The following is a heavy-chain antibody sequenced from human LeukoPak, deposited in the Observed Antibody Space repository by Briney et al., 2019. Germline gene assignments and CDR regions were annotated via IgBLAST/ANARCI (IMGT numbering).Heavy chain of an antibody. D-gene: IGHD3-22*01. V-gene: IGHV4-4*07. CDR2: IYSSGSI. CDR1: GGAIIPFY. Sequence: SETLSLTCSVSGGAIIPFYWNWIRQPAGKGLEWIGRIYSSGSIKYNPSLKSRVTMSVDTSKNQFSLKLSSVTAADTAVYYCAKDYYDSSEGWFDHWGQGILVTVSS. CDR3: AKDYYDSSEGWFDH. J-gene: IGHJ5*02.